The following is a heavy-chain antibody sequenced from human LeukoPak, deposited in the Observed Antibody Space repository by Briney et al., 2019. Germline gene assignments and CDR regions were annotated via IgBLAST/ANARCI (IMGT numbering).Heavy chain of an antibody. V-gene: IGHV3-43*02. Sequence: PGGSLRLSCAASGFTFDNYATHWVRQVPGKSLEWVSLISADGRSTYYADSVKGRFTISRDNNKSSLYLQMRSLTTEDTAVYYCAKDSGWQLLRAEYFQHWGPGTLVTVSS. CDR2: ISADGRST. CDR3: AKDSGWQLLRAEYFQH. J-gene: IGHJ1*01. D-gene: IGHD2-15*01. CDR1: GFTFDNYA.